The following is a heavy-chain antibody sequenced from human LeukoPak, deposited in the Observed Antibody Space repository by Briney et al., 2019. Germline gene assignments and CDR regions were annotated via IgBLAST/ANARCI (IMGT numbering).Heavy chain of an antibody. Sequence: GGSLRLSCAASGFIVSSDYMSWDRQAPGKGLEWVSVIYSGGSTYYADSVKGRFTISRDNARNTLYLQLSSLRAEDSAVYYCARDTFHPGLIDSWGQGTLVTVSS. D-gene: IGHD2-21*01. CDR3: ARDTFHPGLIDS. CDR2: IYSGGST. CDR1: GFIVSSDY. J-gene: IGHJ4*02. V-gene: IGHV3-66*01.